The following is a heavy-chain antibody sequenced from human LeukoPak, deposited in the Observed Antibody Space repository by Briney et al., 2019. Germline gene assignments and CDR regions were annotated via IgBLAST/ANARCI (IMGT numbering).Heavy chain of an antibody. Sequence: NPSETLSLTCTVSGGSMSSYYWSWIRQPPGKGLEWIGDIYYSGSTNYNPSLTNYNPSLKSRLTISVDTSKSHFSLKLNSVTTADTAMYYCATSIKYSNSLDHWGQGTLVTVSS. V-gene: IGHV4-59*01. CDR1: GGSMSSYY. CDR3: ATSIKYSNSLDH. D-gene: IGHD2/OR15-2a*01. J-gene: IGHJ4*02. CDR2: IYYSGSTNYNPSLT.